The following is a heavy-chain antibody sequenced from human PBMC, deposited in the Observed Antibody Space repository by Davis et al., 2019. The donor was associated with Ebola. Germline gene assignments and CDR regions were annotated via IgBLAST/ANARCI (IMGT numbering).Heavy chain of an antibody. D-gene: IGHD3-3*01. J-gene: IGHJ4*02. CDR2: IKQDGSEK. V-gene: IGHV3-7*01. CDR3: ARDRPTFDDFWSGYFGY. CDR1: GFTFDDYA. Sequence: GGSLRLSCAASGFTFDDYAMHWVRQAPGKGLEWVANIKQDGSEKYYVDSVKGRFTISRDNAKNSLYLQMNSLRAEDTAVYYCARDRPTFDDFWSGYFGYWGQGTLVTVSS.